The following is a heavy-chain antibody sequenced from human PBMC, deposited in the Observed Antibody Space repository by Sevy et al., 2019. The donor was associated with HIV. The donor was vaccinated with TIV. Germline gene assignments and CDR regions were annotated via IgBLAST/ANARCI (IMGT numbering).Heavy chain of an antibody. CDR2: ISGSSNYI. CDR1: GFSFSSYT. V-gene: IGHV3-21*01. D-gene: IGHD3-10*01. Sequence: GGSLRLSCAASGFSFSSYTMNWVRQAPGQGLEWVSSISGSSNYIYYADSLKGRFTISRDKAKNSLYLQMHSLRADDTAVYFCARPYGSGSWEAFDVWGQGTVVTVSS. J-gene: IGHJ3*01. CDR3: ARPYGSGSWEAFDV.